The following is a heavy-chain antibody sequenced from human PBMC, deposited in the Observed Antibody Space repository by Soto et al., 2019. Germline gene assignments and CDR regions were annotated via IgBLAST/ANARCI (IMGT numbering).Heavy chain of an antibody. J-gene: IGHJ4*02. CDR1: GYTFTSYA. CDR3: TFSVTTLAQFDY. CDR2: INAGNGNT. V-gene: IGHV1-3*01. D-gene: IGHD4-17*01. Sequence: ASVKVSCKASGYTFTSYAMHWVRQAPGQRLEWMGWINAGNGNTKYSQKFQGRVTIARDTSASTAYMELSSLRSEDTAVYYCTFSVTTLAQFDYWGQGTLVTVSS.